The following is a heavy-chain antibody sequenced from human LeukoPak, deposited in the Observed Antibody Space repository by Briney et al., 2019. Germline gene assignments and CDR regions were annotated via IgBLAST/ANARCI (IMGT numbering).Heavy chain of an antibody. CDR3: TRATGHGYPTRDDY. V-gene: IGHV4-59*01. CDR2: IYYGGNT. D-gene: IGHD3-22*01. J-gene: IGHJ4*02. Sequence: SETLSLTCTVSGGYMSSYYWSWIRQPPGKGLEWIGFIYYGGNTYYNPSLKGRVTMSIDTSKNQFSLNLSSVTAADTAVYYCTRATGHGYPTRDDYWGQGSLVTVSS. CDR1: GGYMSSYY.